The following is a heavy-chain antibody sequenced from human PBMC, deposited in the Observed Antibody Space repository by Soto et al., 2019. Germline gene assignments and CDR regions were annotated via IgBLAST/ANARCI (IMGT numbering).Heavy chain of an antibody. Sequence: QVQLVQSGAEVKKPGASVKVSCKASGYTFTSYAMHWVRQAPGQRLEWMGWINAGNGNTKYSQKFQGRVTITRDTSASTAHMELSSLRSEDTAVYYCARDQDYYGSGSYPLFDYWGQGTLVTVSS. CDR3: ARDQDYYGSGSYPLFDY. J-gene: IGHJ4*02. CDR2: INAGNGNT. D-gene: IGHD3-10*01. V-gene: IGHV1-3*01. CDR1: GYTFTSYA.